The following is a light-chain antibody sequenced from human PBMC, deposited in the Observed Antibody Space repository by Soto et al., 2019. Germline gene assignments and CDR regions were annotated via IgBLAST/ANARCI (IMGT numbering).Light chain of an antibody. CDR1: QDISNF. J-gene: IGKJ3*01. V-gene: IGKV1-33*01. CDR2: DAS. Sequence: DIQMTQSPSSLSASVGDRVTITCQASQDISNFLNWYQQTPGTAPKLLIYDASNLETGVPSRFSESGSGTEFTFTISSLQSEDIATYYCQQYYNLTPFTFGPATKVDIK. CDR3: QQYYNLTPFT.